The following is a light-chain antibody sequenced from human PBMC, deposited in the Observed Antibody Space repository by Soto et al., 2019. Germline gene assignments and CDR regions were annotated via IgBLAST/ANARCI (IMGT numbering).Light chain of an antibody. V-gene: IGLV1-51*02. CDR3: GTWDSSLRVL. J-gene: IGLJ2*01. CDR1: SSNIGNNY. CDR2: END. Sequence: QSVLTQPPSVSAAPGQMVTISCSGSSSNIGNNYVSWFQQLPGAAPKLLIYENDKRPSGVPDRFSGSKSGTSATLGITGLQTGDEADYYCGTWDSSLRVLFGGGTKLT.